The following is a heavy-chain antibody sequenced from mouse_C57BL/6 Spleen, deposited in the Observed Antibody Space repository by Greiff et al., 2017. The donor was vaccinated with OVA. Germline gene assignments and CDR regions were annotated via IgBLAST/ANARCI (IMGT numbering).Heavy chain of an antibody. J-gene: IGHJ4*01. Sequence: EVQLVESEGGLVQPGSSMKLSCTASGFTFSDYYMAWVRQVPEKGLEWVANINYDGSSTYYLDSLKSRFIISRDNAKNILYLQMSSLKSEDTATYYCARADSSGYGGAMDYWGQGTSVTVSS. CDR1: GFTFSDYY. CDR2: INYDGSST. CDR3: ARADSSGYGGAMDY. V-gene: IGHV5-16*01. D-gene: IGHD3-2*02.